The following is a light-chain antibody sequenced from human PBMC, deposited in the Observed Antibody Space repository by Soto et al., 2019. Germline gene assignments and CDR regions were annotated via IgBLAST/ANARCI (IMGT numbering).Light chain of an antibody. V-gene: IGKV3-15*01. CDR2: DAS. CDR3: QQYNNWPPWT. CDR1: QSINSN. J-gene: IGKJ1*01. Sequence: IVMTQSPATLSVSLGERATLSCRASQSINSNLAWYQQKPGQAPRLLIYDASTRATAIPARFSGSGSETEFTLTISSLQSEDSAVYYCQQYNNWPPWTFGQGTKVDIK.